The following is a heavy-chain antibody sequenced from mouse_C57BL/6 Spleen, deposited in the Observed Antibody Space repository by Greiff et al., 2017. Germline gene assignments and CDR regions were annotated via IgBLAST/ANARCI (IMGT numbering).Heavy chain of an antibody. Sequence: EVKLVESGGDLVKPGGSLKLSCAASGFTFSSYGMSWVRQTPDKRLEWVATISSGGSYTYYPDSVKGRFTISRDNAKNTLYLQMSSLKSEDTAMYYCARRGGTRYFDYWGQGTTLTVSS. CDR1: GFTFSSYG. CDR2: ISSGGSYT. D-gene: IGHD4-1*01. V-gene: IGHV5-6*02. CDR3: ARRGGTRYFDY. J-gene: IGHJ2*01.